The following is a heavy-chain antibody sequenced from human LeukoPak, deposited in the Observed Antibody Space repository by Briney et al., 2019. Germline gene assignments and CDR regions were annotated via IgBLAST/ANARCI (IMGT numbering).Heavy chain of an antibody. Sequence: GGSLRLSCEASGFPFSSYAMSWVRQAPGKGLEWVSVISGSGDSTYYADSVEGRCTSSRDNSKDALYLQMNSLRAEDTAVYYCAREDGWYKNFDYWGQGTLVTVPS. D-gene: IGHD6-19*01. CDR3: AREDGWYKNFDY. J-gene: IGHJ4*02. CDR2: ISGSGDST. V-gene: IGHV3-23*01. CDR1: GFPFSSYA.